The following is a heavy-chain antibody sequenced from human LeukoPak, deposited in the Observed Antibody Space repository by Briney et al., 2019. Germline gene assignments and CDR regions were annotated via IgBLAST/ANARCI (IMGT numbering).Heavy chain of an antibody. CDR2: ISGDGGST. J-gene: IGHJ6*02. V-gene: IGHV3-43*02. D-gene: IGHD5-12*01. Sequence: GGSLRLSCAASGFTFSSYGMHWVRQAPGKGLEWVSLISGDGGSTYYADSVEGRFTISRDNSKNSLYLPMNSLRTEDTALYYCAKDNSGYDVPDYYGMDVWGQGTTVTVSS. CDR3: AKDNSGYDVPDYYGMDV. CDR1: GFTFSSYG.